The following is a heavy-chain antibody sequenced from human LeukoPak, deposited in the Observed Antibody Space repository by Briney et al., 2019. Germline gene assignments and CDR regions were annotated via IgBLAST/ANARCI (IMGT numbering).Heavy chain of an antibody. CDR1: GYTFTSYG. Sequence: GAPVKVSCKASGYTFTSYGISWVRQAPGQGLEWMGWISAYNGNTNYAQKLQGRVTMTTDTSTSTAYMELRSLRSDDTAVYYCAREKFTTESRSDYYYGMDVWGQGTTVTVSS. CDR2: ISAYNGNT. CDR3: AREKFTTESRSDYYYGMDV. V-gene: IGHV1-18*01. D-gene: IGHD6-25*01. J-gene: IGHJ6*02.